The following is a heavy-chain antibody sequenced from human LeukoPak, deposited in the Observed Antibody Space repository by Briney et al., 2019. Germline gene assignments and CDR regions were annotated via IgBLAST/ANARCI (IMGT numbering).Heavy chain of an antibody. V-gene: IGHV3-23*01. CDR1: GSTFSSYA. CDR2: ISGSGGST. D-gene: IGHD1-26*01. J-gene: IGHJ4*02. Sequence: PGGSLRLSCAASGSTFSSYAMSWVRQAPGKGLEWVSAISGSGGSTYFADSVKGRFTISRDNSKNTLYLQMNSLRAEDTAVYYCAKLKWELRGYFDYWGQGTLVTVSS. CDR3: AKLKWELRGYFDY.